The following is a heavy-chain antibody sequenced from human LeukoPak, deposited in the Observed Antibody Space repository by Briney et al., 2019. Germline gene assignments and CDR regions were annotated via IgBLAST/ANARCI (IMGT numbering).Heavy chain of an antibody. J-gene: IGHJ3*02. D-gene: IGHD4-17*01. Sequence: ASVKVSCKASGYTFTSYYVHWVRQAPGQGLEWMGIINPSGGTTSYAQKFQGRVTMTRDMSTSTVYMELSSLRSEDTAVYYCAREMETTGDAFDIWGQGTMFTVSS. CDR1: GYTFTSYY. V-gene: IGHV1-46*01. CDR2: INPSGGTT. CDR3: AREMETTGDAFDI.